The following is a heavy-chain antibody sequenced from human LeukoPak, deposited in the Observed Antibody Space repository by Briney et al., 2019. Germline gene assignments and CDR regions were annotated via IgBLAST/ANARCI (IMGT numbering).Heavy chain of an antibody. CDR3: ARYNSGWNDY. D-gene: IGHD6-19*01. V-gene: IGHV3-21*01. J-gene: IGHJ4*02. CDR1: GFTFSSFN. Sequence: GGSLRLSCAASGFTFSSFNMNWVRQAPGKGLEWVSSISSTSSLIWYADSLKGRFTTYRHNAKSSLYLQMDSLRAEDTAIYYCARYNSGWNDYWGQGTLVTVSS. CDR2: ISSTSSLI.